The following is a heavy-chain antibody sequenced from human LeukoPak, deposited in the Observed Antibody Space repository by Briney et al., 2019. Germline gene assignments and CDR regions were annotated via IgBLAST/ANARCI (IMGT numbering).Heavy chain of an antibody. J-gene: IGHJ5*02. CDR3: ARATCTGGSCYYA. D-gene: IGHD2-15*01. Sequence: PGGSLRLSCAASGFIFKKYWMNWVRQSPGRGLEWVASIKKDGSEKYYVDSVKGRFTISRDNAENSLYLRMSNLRTEDAATYYCARATCTGGSCYYAWGRGTLVTVSA. V-gene: IGHV3-7*01. CDR1: GFIFKKYW. CDR2: IKKDGSEK.